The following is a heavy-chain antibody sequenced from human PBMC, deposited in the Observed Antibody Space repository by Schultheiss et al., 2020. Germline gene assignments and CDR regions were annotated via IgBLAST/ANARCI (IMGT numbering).Heavy chain of an antibody. Sequence: GGSLRLSCAASGFTFSSYIMNWVRQAPGKGLEWVSYISSSSSTIYYADSVKGRFTISRDNDKNSLYLQMNSLRDEDTAVYYCARHYYYDSSPSYFDYWGQGTLVTVSS. V-gene: IGHV3-48*02. CDR1: GFTFSSYI. CDR2: ISSSSSTI. CDR3: ARHYYYDSSPSYFDY. J-gene: IGHJ4*02. D-gene: IGHD3-22*01.